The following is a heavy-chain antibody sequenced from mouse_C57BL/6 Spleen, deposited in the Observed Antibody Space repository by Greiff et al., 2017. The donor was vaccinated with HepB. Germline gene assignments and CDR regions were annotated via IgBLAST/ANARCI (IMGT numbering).Heavy chain of an antibody. CDR2: INPSSGYT. J-gene: IGHJ2*01. D-gene: IGHD3-3*01. CDR3: ARWLGQRLYFDY. CDR1: GYTFTSYW. Sequence: QVQLKQSGAELAKPGASVKLSCKASGYTFTSYWMHWVKQRPGQGLEWIGYINPSSGYTKYNQKFKYKATLTADKSSSTAYMQLSSLTYEDSAVYYCARWLGQRLYFDYWGQGTTLTVSS. V-gene: IGHV1-7*01.